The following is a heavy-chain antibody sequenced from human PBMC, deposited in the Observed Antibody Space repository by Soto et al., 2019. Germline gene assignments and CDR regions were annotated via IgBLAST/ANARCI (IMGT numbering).Heavy chain of an antibody. CDR3: ATPGSGTRTTPRSNLSYYDFWRGYYADRYYYGMDV. D-gene: IGHD3-3*01. J-gene: IGHJ6*02. Sequence: SGNVSCKASVGTFSSYAISCVRQAPGQGLEWMGGGLPIFGAANYAHKFQGRVTSTADKSPSTGYMELRSMRSEDTAVYYCATPGSGTRTTPRSNLSYYDFWRGYYADRYYYGMDVWGQGFTLTAYS. CDR1: VGTFSSYA. CDR2: GLPIFGAA. V-gene: IGHV1-69*06.